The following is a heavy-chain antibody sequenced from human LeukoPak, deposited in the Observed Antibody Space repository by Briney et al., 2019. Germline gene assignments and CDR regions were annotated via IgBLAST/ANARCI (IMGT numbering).Heavy chain of an antibody. V-gene: IGHV6-1*01. CDR3: ARVFSSAYDTSFDY. CDR2: TYYRSKWYN. D-gene: IGHD5-12*01. J-gene: IGHJ4*02. CDR1: GDSLSSNSAA. Sequence: SQTLPLTCAISGDSLSSNSAAWNWIRQSPSRGLEWLGRTYYRSKWYNGYAVSVKSRVTINPDTSKNQFSLQLNSVTPEDTAVYYCARVFSSAYDTSFDYWGQGTLVTVSS.